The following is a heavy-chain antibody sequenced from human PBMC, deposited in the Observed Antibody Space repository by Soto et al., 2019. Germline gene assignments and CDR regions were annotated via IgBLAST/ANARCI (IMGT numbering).Heavy chain of an antibody. CDR3: ARGFGMTTVTLDY. V-gene: IGHV4-59*01. CDR2: IYYSGST. Sequence: SETLSLTCTVSGGSISSYYWSWIRQPPGKGLEWIGYIYYSGSTNYNPSLKSRVTISVDTSKNQFSLKLSSVTAADTAVYYCARGFGMTTVTLDYWGQGTLVTVSS. D-gene: IGHD4-17*01. CDR1: GGSISSYY. J-gene: IGHJ4*02.